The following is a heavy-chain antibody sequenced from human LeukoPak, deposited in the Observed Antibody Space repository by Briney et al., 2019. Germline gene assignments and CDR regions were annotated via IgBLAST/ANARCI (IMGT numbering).Heavy chain of an antibody. Sequence: PSETLSLTCTVSGGSISSGGYYWSWIRQHPGKGLEWTGYIYYSGSTYYNPSLKSRVTISVDTSKNQFSLKLSSVTAADTAVYYCARSSGYDFWFDPWGQGTLVTVSS. CDR2: IYYSGST. CDR3: ARSSGYDFWFDP. D-gene: IGHD5-12*01. CDR1: GGSISSGGYY. J-gene: IGHJ5*02. V-gene: IGHV4-31*03.